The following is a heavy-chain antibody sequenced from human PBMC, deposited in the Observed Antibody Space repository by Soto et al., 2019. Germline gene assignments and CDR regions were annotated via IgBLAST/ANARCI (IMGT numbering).Heavy chain of an antibody. CDR1: GGTFSSYI. Sequence: QVQLEQSGAEVKKPGSSVKVSCKTFGGTFSSYIISWVRQAPGQGLEWMGGVFPIVGRLNYAQRFQGRVTVTADESTTTAYLEVHRLTAEDTSLYSCELLTPITGVYWGQGTLVTVSS. CDR3: ELLTPITGVY. CDR2: VFPIVGRL. D-gene: IGHD3-16*01. J-gene: IGHJ4*02. V-gene: IGHV1-69*01.